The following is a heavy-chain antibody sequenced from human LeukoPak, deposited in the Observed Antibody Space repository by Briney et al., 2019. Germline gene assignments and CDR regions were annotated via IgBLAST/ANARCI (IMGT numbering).Heavy chain of an antibody. V-gene: IGHV1-18*01. J-gene: IGHJ2*01. D-gene: IGHD6-6*01. CDR2: ISAYNGNT. CDR1: GYTFTSYG. CDR3: ARDRPYSSSSWWYFDL. Sequence: ASVKVSCKASGYTFTSYGISWVRQAPGQGLEWMGWISAYNGNTNYAQKLQGRVTMTTDTSTSTAYMELSSLRSEDTAVYYCARDRPYSSSSWWYFDLWGRGTLVTVSS.